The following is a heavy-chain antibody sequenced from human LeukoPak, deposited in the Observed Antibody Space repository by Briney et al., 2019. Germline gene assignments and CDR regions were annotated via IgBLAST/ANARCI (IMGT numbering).Heavy chain of an antibody. CDR2: ISGSGGST. D-gene: IGHD3-22*01. V-gene: IGHV3-23*01. Sequence: PGGSLRLSCAASGFTLSSYAMSWVRQAPGMGLEWVSAISGSGGSTYYADSVKGRFTISRDNSKNTLYLQMNSLRAEDTAVYYCAKSPSLDYYDSSGYRYYFDYWGQGTLVTVSP. CDR3: AKSPSLDYYDSSGYRYYFDY. CDR1: GFTLSSYA. J-gene: IGHJ4*02.